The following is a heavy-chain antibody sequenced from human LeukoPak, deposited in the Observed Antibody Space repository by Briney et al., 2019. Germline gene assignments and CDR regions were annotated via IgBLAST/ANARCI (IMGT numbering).Heavy chain of an antibody. CDR2: ISGSGGST. V-gene: IGHV3-23*01. J-gene: IGHJ4*02. Sequence: PGGSLTLSYAASGFTFSSYAMSWGRQAQGTGLERDSAISGSGGSTYYSDSLKRRCVISRDNSKNTLYLQMSSLRAEDTAVYYCAKVRYYDIRDYWGQGTLVTVSS. D-gene: IGHD3-9*01. CDR3: AKVRYYDIRDY. CDR1: GFTFSSYA.